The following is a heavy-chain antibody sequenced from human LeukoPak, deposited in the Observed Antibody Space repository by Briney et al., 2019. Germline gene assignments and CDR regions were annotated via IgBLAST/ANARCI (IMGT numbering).Heavy chain of an antibody. CDR1: GGSISSGDFS. CDR2: IYQSGST. Sequence: SETLSLTCGVSGGSISSGDFSRNWIRQPPGKGLEWIGYIYQSGSTSYNSSLKSRVIMSVDKSRNQFSLNLISVTAADTAVYYCARGYSGGGYYIDHWGLGTLVTVSS. J-gene: IGHJ4*02. CDR3: ARGYSGGGYYIDH. D-gene: IGHD5-12*01. V-gene: IGHV4-30-2*01.